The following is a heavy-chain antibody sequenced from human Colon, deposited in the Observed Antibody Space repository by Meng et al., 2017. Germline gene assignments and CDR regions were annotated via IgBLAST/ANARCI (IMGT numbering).Heavy chain of an antibody. CDR2: INSNGDST. D-gene: IGHD5-18*01. J-gene: IGHJ6*02. Sequence: GESLKISCAGSGFVFSNYDMYWVRQAPGKGLEFVAGINSNGDSTEYADSVKGRFTISRDNAKSTMFLQMGTLKPEDMAVYYCARPRDTTIPYIGMDVWGQGTTVTVSS. CDR3: ARPRDTTIPYIGMDV. V-gene: IGHV3-64*02. CDR1: GFVFSNYD.